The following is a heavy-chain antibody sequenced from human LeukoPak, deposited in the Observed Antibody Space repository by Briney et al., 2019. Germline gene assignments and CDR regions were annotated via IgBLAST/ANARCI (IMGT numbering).Heavy chain of an antibody. Sequence: GGSLRLSCAASGFTFSSYGMHWVRQAPGKGLEWVAVIWYDGSNKYYADSVKGRFTISRDNSKNTLYLQMNSLRAEDTAVYYCARDLLYSGSYLAYYYYGMDVWGQGTTVTVSS. CDR3: ARDLLYSGSYLAYYYYGMDV. D-gene: IGHD1-26*01. CDR1: GFTFSSYG. CDR2: IWYDGSNK. V-gene: IGHV3-33*01. J-gene: IGHJ6*02.